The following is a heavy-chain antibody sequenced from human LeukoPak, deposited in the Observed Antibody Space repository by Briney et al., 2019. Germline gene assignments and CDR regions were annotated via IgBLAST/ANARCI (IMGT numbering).Heavy chain of an antibody. V-gene: IGHV3-64D*06. CDR2: TSSNGGST. J-gene: IGHJ4*02. Sequence: GGSLRLSCAASGFTFSSYAMHWVRQAPGKGLEYVSATSSNGGSTYYADSVKGRFTISRDNSKNTLYLQMSSLRAEDTAVYYCVKGPRSIDGYGGTFDYWGQGTLVTVSS. CDR1: GFTFSSYA. CDR3: VKGPRSIDGYGGTFDY. D-gene: IGHD5-24*01.